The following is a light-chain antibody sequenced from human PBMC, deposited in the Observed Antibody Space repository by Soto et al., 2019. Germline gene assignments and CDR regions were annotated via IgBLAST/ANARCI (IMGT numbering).Light chain of an antibody. CDR2: GAS. Sequence: EIVMTQSPATLSVSPGERATLSCRASQSVSSNLAWYQQKPGQAPRLLIYGASTRATGIPARFSGSGSGTEFTFTINGLQSEELGVDSGQQYKNWWTFSQGTKVEIK. J-gene: IGKJ1*01. CDR1: QSVSSN. CDR3: QQYKNWWT. V-gene: IGKV3-15*01.